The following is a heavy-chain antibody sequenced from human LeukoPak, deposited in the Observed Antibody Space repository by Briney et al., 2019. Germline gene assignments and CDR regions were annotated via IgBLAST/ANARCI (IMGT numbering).Heavy chain of an antibody. V-gene: IGHV3-23*01. Sequence: PGGSLRLSCAASGFTFSSYAMSWVRQAPGKGLEWVSATSGSGGSTYYADSVKGRFTISRDNSKNTLYLQMNSLRAEDTAVYYCAKDMHYYDSSGLFDYWGQGTLVTVSS. CDR2: TSGSGGST. D-gene: IGHD3-22*01. CDR3: AKDMHYYDSSGLFDY. CDR1: GFTFSSYA. J-gene: IGHJ4*02.